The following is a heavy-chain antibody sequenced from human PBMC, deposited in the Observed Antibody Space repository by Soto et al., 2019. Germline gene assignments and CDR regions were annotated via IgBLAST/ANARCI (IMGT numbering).Heavy chain of an antibody. CDR3: ARSPLYSSGYFDY. V-gene: IGHV4-34*01. CDR1: GGSFSGYY. J-gene: IGHJ4*02. Sequence: SETLSLTCAVYGGSFSGYYWSWIRQPPGKGLEWIGEINHSGSTNYNPSLKSRVTISVDTSKNHFSLKLSSVTAADTAVYYCARSPLYSSGYFDYWGQGTLVTVSS. D-gene: IGHD6-6*01. CDR2: INHSGST.